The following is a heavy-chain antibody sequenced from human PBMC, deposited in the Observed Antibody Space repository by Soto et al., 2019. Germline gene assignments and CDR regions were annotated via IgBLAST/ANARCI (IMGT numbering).Heavy chain of an antibody. J-gene: IGHJ4*02. CDR1: GFTFSSYG. Sequence: QVQLVESGGGVVQPGRSLRLSCAASGFTFSSYGMHWVRQAPGKGLEWVAVISYDGSNKYSADSVKGRFTISRDNSKNTLYLPMNSLRAEDTAVYYCAKGEYYDFWSGYYYWGQGTLVTVSS. D-gene: IGHD3-3*01. CDR3: AKGEYYDFWSGYYY. CDR2: ISYDGSNK. V-gene: IGHV3-30*18.